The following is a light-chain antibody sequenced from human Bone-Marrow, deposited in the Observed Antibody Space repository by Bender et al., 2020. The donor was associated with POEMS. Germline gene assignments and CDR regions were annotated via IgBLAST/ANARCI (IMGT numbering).Light chain of an antibody. CDR1: SSDIGTTYD. V-gene: IGLV1-40*01. J-gene: IGLJ3*02. CDR3: SSYAGSNNLWV. Sequence: QSVLTQPPSVSGAPGQRVTISCTGTSSDIGTTYDVHWYQQLPGRAPKLLIYGNHNRPSGVPDRFSGSKSGNTASLTVSGLQAEDEADYYCSSYAGSNNLWVFGGGTKLTVL. CDR2: GNH.